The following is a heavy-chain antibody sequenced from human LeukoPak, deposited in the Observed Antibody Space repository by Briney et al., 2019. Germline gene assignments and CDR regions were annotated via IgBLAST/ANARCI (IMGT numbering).Heavy chain of an antibody. CDR1: GFTFSNYA. D-gene: IGHD1-26*01. Sequence: QLGGSLLLSCAASGFTFSNYAMSWVRQAPGKGLEWVSSISVSGGNTYHADSVKGRFTISRDNSKNTLDLQMNSLRAEDTAVYYCAKWGHSGSYYDYWGQGTLVTVSS. J-gene: IGHJ4*02. CDR2: ISVSGGNT. V-gene: IGHV3-23*01. CDR3: AKWGHSGSYYDY.